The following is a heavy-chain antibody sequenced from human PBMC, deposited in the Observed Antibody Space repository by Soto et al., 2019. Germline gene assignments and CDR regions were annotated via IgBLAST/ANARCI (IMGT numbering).Heavy chain of an antibody. Sequence: PGGSLRLSCAASGFTFSSYAMSWVRQAPGKGLEWVSVISDDGSSTYYADSVKGRFTISRDNSKNTLYLQMNSLRAEDTAVYYCARPISPVVHYYGMDVWGQGTTVTVSS. D-gene: IGHD2-8*01. CDR2: ISDDGSST. CDR3: ARPISPVVHYYGMDV. V-gene: IGHV3-23*01. CDR1: GFTFSSYA. J-gene: IGHJ6*02.